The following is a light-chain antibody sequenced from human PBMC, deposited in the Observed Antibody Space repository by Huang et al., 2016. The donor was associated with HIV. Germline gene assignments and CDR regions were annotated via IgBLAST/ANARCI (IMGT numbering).Light chain of an antibody. J-gene: IGKJ1*01. V-gene: IGKV1-39*01. CDR1: QSISNY. CDR3: QQSYNTPWT. CDR2: SAS. Sequence: IQMTQSPSSLSASVGDSVTITCRSSQSISNYLNWYQQKPGKAPNLLIHSASRRHSGVPSRFSGSGSGTVFTLTISSLQPEDFATYYCQQSYNTPWTFGQGTKVEVK.